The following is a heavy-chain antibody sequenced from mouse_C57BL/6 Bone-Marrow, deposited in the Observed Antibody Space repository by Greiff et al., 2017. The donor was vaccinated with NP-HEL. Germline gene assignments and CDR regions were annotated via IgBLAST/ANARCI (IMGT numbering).Heavy chain of an antibody. CDR3: ASPYGYDGYFDV. CDR1: GYTFTSYW. CDR2: IDPSDSYT. D-gene: IGHD2-2*01. V-gene: IGHV1-69*01. Sequence: QVQLKQPGAELVMPGASVKLSCKASGYTFTSYWMHWVKQRPGQGLEWIGEIDPSDSYTNYNQKFKGKSTLTVDKSSSTAYMQLSSLTSEDSAVYYCASPYGYDGYFDVWGTGTTVTVSA. J-gene: IGHJ1*03.